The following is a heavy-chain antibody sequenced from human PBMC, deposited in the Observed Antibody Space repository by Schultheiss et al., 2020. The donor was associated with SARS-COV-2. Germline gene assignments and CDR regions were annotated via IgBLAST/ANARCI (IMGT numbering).Heavy chain of an antibody. CDR2: IYYSGST. V-gene: IGHV4-59*01. Sequence: SETLSLTCTVSGGSISNYYWSWIRQPPGKGLEWIGYIYYSGSTNYNPSLKSRVTISVDTSKNQFSLKLSAVTAADTAVYYCARGVSEGGVYVWGSYRSYGMDVWGQGTTVTVSS. J-gene: IGHJ6*02. CDR1: GGSISNYY. CDR3: ARGVSEGGVYVWGSYRSYGMDV. D-gene: IGHD3-16*02.